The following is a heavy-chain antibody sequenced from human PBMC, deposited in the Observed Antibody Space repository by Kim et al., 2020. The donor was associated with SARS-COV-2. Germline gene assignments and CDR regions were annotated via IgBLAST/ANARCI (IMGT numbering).Heavy chain of an antibody. V-gene: IGHV3-30*04. J-gene: IGHJ4*02. CDR1: GFTFSTYA. CDR2: ISYDGSVK. D-gene: IGHD3-22*01. CDR3: AREDFYDGEEFDY. Sequence: GGSLRLFCVDSGFTFSTYAMHLVRQAPGKGLEWVAVISYDGSVKYYGDSVRGRLTVSRDNSKNTLYLQMSSLRPEDTAVYYCAREDFYDGEEFDYWSQGT.